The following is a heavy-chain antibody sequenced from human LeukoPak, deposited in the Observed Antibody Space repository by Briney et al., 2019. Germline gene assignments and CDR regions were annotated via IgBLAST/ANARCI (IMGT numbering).Heavy chain of an antibody. D-gene: IGHD5-12*01. Sequence: SETLSLTCTVSGGSISSYYWSWIRQPPGKGLEWIGYIYYSGSTNYNPSLKSRVTISVDTSKNQFSLKLSSVTAADTAVYYCARDNSLGDSAWWFDPWGQGTLVTVSS. CDR2: IYYSGST. J-gene: IGHJ5*02. CDR3: ARDNSLGDSAWWFDP. CDR1: GGSISSYY. V-gene: IGHV4-59*01.